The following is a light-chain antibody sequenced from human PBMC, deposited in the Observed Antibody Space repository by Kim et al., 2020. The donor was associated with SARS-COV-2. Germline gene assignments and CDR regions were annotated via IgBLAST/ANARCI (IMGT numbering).Light chain of an antibody. CDR2: GAS. Sequence: LVPGEKSAPPCSASKSATSSDLAWYQQRPGQAPRLLIYGASSRATGIPARFSGSGSGTDFTLTISRLEPEDFAVYYCQQYGSSPRTFGQGTKLEIK. CDR1: KSATSSD. CDR3: QQYGSSPRT. J-gene: IGKJ2*01. V-gene: IGKV3-20*01.